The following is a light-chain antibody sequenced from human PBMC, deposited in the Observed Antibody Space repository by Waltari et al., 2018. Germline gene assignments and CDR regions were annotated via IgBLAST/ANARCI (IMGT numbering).Light chain of an antibody. V-gene: IGKV4-1*01. CDR1: QRVSDHVNNKNY. CDR3: QQYYNTPPT. Sequence: DIVMTQSPDSLTVSPGERATITCRPSQRVSDHVNNKNYLAWYRRKPGQPPKLLISWASTREFGVPDRFSGSGSGTEFTLTISSLQPEDVAVYYCQQYYNTPPTFGQGTKVEIK. CDR2: WAS. J-gene: IGKJ1*01.